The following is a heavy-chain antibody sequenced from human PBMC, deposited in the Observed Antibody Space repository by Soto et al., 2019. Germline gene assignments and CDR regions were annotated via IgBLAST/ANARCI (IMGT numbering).Heavy chain of an antibody. Sequence: SVKVSCKASGGTFSSYAISWVRQAPGQGLEWMGGIIPIFGTANYAQKFQGRVTITADESTSTAYMELSSLGSEDTAVYYCARVPRDSSGYYYQYFQHWGQDTLVTVSS. J-gene: IGHJ1*01. V-gene: IGHV1-69*13. CDR2: IIPIFGTA. CDR1: GGTFSSYA. CDR3: ARVPRDSSGYYYQYFQH. D-gene: IGHD3-22*01.